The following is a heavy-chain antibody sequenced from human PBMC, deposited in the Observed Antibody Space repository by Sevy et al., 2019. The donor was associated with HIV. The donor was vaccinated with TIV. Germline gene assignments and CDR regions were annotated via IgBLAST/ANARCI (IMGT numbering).Heavy chain of an antibody. CDR1: GGSFSGYY. Sequence: SETLSLTCAVYGGSFSGYYWSWIRQPPGKGLEWIGEINHSGSTNYNPSLKSRVTISVDKSKNKFSLKLSSVTAADTAVYYCARVRGYYYYMDVWGKGTTVTVSS. D-gene: IGHD3-10*01. CDR2: INHSGST. CDR3: ARVRGYYYYMDV. V-gene: IGHV4-34*01. J-gene: IGHJ6*03.